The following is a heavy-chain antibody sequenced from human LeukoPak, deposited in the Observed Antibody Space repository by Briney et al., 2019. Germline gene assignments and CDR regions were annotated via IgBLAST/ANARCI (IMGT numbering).Heavy chain of an antibody. CDR1: GGSFSGYY. CDR2: MNDRGTT. V-gene: IGHV4-34*01. Sequence: PSETLSLNCTVSGGSFSGYYWTWIRQFPGRGLEWIGEMNDRGTTNRNPSLRSRVTMSVDPSQNQFSLTLNSVTAEDTAVYYCARGRPVAPDYWGQGTLVTVSS. CDR3: ARGRPVAPDY. D-gene: IGHD2-15*01. J-gene: IGHJ4*02.